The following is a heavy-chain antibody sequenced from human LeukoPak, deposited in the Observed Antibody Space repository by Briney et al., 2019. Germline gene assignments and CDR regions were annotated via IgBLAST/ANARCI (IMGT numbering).Heavy chain of an antibody. Sequence: GASVKVSCKASGGTFSSYAISWVRQAPGQGLEWMGGIIPIFGTANYAQKFQGRVTITTDESTSTAYMELSSLRSEDTAVYYCARNDCYDSSGAGGALDIWGQGTMVTVSS. CDR3: ARNDCYDSSGAGGALDI. CDR1: GGTFSSYA. CDR2: IIPIFGTA. V-gene: IGHV1-69*05. D-gene: IGHD3-22*01. J-gene: IGHJ3*02.